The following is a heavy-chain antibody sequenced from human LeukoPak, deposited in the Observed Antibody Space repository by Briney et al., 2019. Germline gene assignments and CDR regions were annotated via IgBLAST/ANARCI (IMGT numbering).Heavy chain of an antibody. CDR1: GYSISSGYF. CDR3: ARGGGSYRPDNWFDP. Sequence: PSDTLSLTCAVSGYSISSGYFWGWIRQPPGKGLEWIGRIFHSGSTYYNPSLKSRVTISVDTSKNQFSLKVTSVTAADTAVYYCARGGGSYRPDNWFDPWGQGTLVTVSS. V-gene: IGHV4-38-2*01. CDR2: IFHSGST. D-gene: IGHD1-26*01. J-gene: IGHJ5*02.